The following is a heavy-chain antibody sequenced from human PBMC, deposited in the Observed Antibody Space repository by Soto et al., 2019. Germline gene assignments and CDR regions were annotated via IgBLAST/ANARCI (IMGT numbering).Heavy chain of an antibody. Sequence: EVQLLESGGDLVQPGGSLRLSCAASGFTFSGHVMNWVRQAPGKGLEWVSSISDSGGTTYYADSVKGRFTISRDNSKNPLDLQTNSPRGEDTAIYYCARGWRSFDYWGHGNLVTVSA. D-gene: IGHD2-15*01. CDR3: ARGWRSFDY. CDR1: GFTFSGHV. V-gene: IGHV3-23*01. J-gene: IGHJ4*01. CDR2: ISDSGGTT.